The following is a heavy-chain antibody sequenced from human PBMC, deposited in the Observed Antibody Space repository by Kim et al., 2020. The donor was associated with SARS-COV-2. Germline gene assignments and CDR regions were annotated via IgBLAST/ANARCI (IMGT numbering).Heavy chain of an antibody. CDR3: ARLGRRTFSSWYPFFDY. Sequence: GVSLRLSCAASGFTFSSYEMNWVRQAPGRGLEWVSYISSSGSTIYYADSVKGRFTISRDNAKNSLYLQMNSLRAEDTAVYYCARLGRRTFSSWYPFFDYWGQGTLVTVSS. D-gene: IGHD6-13*01. V-gene: IGHV3-48*03. J-gene: IGHJ4*02. CDR1: GFTFSSYE. CDR2: ISSSGSTI.